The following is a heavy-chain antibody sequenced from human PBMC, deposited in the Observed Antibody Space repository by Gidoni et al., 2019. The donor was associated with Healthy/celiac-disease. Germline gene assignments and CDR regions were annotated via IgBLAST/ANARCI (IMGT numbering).Heavy chain of an antibody. CDR2: INHSGST. D-gene: IGHD3-22*01. Sequence: QVQLPQWGAGLLKPSETLSLTCAVYGGSFRGYDWSWIRQPPGKGLEWIGEINHSGSTNYNPSLKSRVTISVDTSKNQFSLKLSSVTAADTAVYYCAREDSSGYDDAFDIWGQGTMVTVSS. CDR3: AREDSSGYDDAFDI. CDR1: GGSFRGYD. J-gene: IGHJ3*02. V-gene: IGHV4-34*01.